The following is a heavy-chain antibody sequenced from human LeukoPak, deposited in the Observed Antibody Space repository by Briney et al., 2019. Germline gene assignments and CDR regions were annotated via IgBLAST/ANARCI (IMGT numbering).Heavy chain of an antibody. D-gene: IGHD4-17*01. J-gene: IGHJ4*02. Sequence: PGGSLRLSCAASGFTFSSYDMTWVRQAPGRGLEWVSSIRPSGDNTYYGDSVKGRFTISRDNSKNTVYLQMNNMRVDDTAVYYCAKDHDYGDYGPGSDYWGQGTLVTVSS. CDR3: AKDHDYGDYGPGSDY. CDR1: GFTFSSYD. V-gene: IGHV3-23*01. CDR2: IRPSGDNT.